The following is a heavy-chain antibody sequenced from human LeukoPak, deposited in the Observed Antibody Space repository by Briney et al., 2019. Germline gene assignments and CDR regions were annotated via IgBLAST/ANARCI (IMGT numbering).Heavy chain of an antibody. CDR1: RGSISSGDYY. CDR3: ARERIMITFGGVIVSGNWFYP. V-gene: IGHV4-30-4*08. Sequence: SLTLSLTCTVSRGSISSGDYYWSWIRQPPGKGLEWIGYISYSGSTYYNPSLKSRVTISVDTSKNQFSLKLSSVTAADTAVYYCARERIMITFGGVIVSGNWFYPWGQGTLVTVSS. J-gene: IGHJ5*02. D-gene: IGHD3-16*02. CDR2: ISYSGST.